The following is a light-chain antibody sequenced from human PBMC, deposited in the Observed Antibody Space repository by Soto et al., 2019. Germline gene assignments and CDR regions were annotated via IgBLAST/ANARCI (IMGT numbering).Light chain of an antibody. CDR1: QGISNW. Sequence: DIQMTQSPSFVSASVGDRVTITCRASQGISNWLAWYQQKPGKAPKLLLYATSNLQGGVPSRFSGSGSGTDFTLTIGSLQPEDSATYYCQQSSSFPLTFGPGTKVDIK. J-gene: IGKJ3*01. CDR3: QQSSSFPLT. CDR2: ATS. V-gene: IGKV1-12*01.